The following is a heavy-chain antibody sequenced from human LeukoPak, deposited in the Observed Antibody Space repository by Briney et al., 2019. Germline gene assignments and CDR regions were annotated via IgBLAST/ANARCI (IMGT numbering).Heavy chain of an antibody. D-gene: IGHD5-12*01. J-gene: IGHJ4*02. CDR3: ARAVATMVFDY. CDR1: GFTFSSYS. V-gene: IGHV3-48*04. CDR2: ISSGSTV. Sequence: GGSLRLSCAASGFTFSSYSMNWVRQAPGKGLEWVSYISSGSTVLYTDSVKGRFTMSRDNAKNSLYLQMNSLRAEDTAVYYCARAVATMVFDYWGQGTLVTVSS.